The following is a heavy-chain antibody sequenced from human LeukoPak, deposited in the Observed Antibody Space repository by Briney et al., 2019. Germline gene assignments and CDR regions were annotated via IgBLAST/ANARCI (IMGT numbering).Heavy chain of an antibody. Sequence: SVKGRFTISRDNANNSLYLQMHSLRAEDTAVYYCARDYDEDYWGQGTLVTVSS. J-gene: IGHJ4*02. D-gene: IGHD5-12*01. CDR3: ARDYDEDY. V-gene: IGHV3-21*01.